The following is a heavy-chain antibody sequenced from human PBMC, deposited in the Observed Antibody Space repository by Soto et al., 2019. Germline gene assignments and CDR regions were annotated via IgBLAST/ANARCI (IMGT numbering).Heavy chain of an antibody. CDR1: GFTFSSYG. J-gene: IGHJ4*02. Sequence: GGSLRLSCAASGFTFSSYGMHWVRQAPGKGLEWVAVISYDGSNKYYADSVKGRFTISRDNSNNTLYLQMNSLRAEDTAVYYCAKDCYDYDRGGHSYWARGAVVHFSA. V-gene: IGHV3-30*18. CDR3: AKDCYDYDRGGHSY. CDR2: ISYDGSNK. D-gene: IGHD3-22*01.